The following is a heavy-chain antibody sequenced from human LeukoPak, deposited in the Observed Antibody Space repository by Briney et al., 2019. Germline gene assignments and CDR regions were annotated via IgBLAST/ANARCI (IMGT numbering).Heavy chain of an antibody. V-gene: IGHV4-59*01. CDR3: ARDIIAVAGIDAFDI. CDR1: GDSISNNF. Sequence: SETLSLTCIVSGDSISNNFWGWIRQPPGKGLEWIGDIYESGSTNYSPSLQSRVTMSIDTSKTQFSLTLTSVTAADTAIYYCARDIIAVAGIDAFDIWGQGTMVTVSS. D-gene: IGHD6-19*01. CDR2: IYESGST. J-gene: IGHJ3*02.